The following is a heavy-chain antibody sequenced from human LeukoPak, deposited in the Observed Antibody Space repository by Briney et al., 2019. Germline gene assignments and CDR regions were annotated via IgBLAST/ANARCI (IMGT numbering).Heavy chain of an antibody. J-gene: IGHJ4*02. Sequence: GGSLRLSCAASGFTSSNYYMSWIRQAPGKGLEWVSYISNGDNTIYYEDSVKGRFTISRDNANNLLYLQMDSLRVEDTAVYYCARTFSHWGWLGDYYFDWWGRGTLVTVSS. V-gene: IGHV3-11*01. D-gene: IGHD5-24*01. CDR1: GFTSSNYY. CDR2: ISNGDNTI. CDR3: ARTFSHWGWLGDYYFDW.